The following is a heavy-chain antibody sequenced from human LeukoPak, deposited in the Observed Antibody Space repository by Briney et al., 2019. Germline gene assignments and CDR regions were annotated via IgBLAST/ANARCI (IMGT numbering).Heavy chain of an antibody. CDR3: AKDGYDYDSSYSYFDY. V-gene: IGHV3-23*01. D-gene: IGHD3-22*01. CDR1: GFTFSNFA. Sequence: PAVYLSCSCAGSGFTFSNFALSWVRPAPGMGREWVSGISGSGGTTYHAYTVKGRFTVSRDNSKNTLYLQIKTLTAEERAVYYCAKDGYDYDSSYSYFDYWGQGTLVTVSS. J-gene: IGHJ4*02. CDR2: ISGSGGTT.